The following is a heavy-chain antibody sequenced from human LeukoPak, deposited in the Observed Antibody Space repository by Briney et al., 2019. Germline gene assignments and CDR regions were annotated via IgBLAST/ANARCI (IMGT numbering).Heavy chain of an antibody. CDR1: GYTFTSYY. CDR2: INPSGGST. D-gene: IGHD3-22*01. J-gene: IGHJ4*02. Sequence: ASVKVSCKASGYTFTSYYMHWVRQAPGQGLEWMGIINPSGGSTSYAQKFQGRVTMTRDTSTSTVYMELSILRSEDTAVYYCARPYYDSSGYYRYYFDYWGQGTLVTVSS. V-gene: IGHV1-46*01. CDR3: ARPYYDSSGYYRYYFDY.